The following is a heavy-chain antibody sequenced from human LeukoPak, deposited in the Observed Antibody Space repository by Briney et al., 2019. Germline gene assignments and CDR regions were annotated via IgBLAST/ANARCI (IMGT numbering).Heavy chain of an antibody. D-gene: IGHD3-22*01. Sequence: ASVTVSCKASGYTFIDYYIHWVRQAPGQGLEWMGRINPSSGGTNYAQKFQDRVTMTRDTSISTAYMELSRLRSDDTAVYYCARDDNSGYYSGPWGQGTLVTVSS. J-gene: IGHJ5*02. CDR1: GYTFIDYY. V-gene: IGHV1-2*06. CDR3: ARDDNSGYYSGP. CDR2: INPSSGGT.